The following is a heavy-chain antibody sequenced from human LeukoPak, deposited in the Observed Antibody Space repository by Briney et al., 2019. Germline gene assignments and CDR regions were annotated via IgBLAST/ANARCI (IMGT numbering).Heavy chain of an antibody. CDR3: ARSYDYGDYYFDY. D-gene: IGHD4-17*01. CDR2: MNPNSGNT. V-gene: IGHV1-8*03. Sequence: GASVKVSCKASGYTFTSHDINWVRQATGQGLEWMGWMNPNSGNTGYAQKFQGRVTFTRNTSISTAYMELSSLRSEDTAVYYCARSYDYGDYYFDYWGQGTLVTVSS. CDR1: GYTFTSHD. J-gene: IGHJ4*02.